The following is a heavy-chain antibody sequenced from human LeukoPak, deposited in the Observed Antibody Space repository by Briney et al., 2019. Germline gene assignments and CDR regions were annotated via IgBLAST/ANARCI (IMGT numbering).Heavy chain of an antibody. CDR2: IYTSGST. V-gene: IGHV4-4*07. CDR1: GGSISSYY. D-gene: IGHD3-22*01. CDR3: ARDAYYYDSSGFDY. Sequence: PSETLSLTCTVSGGSISSYYWSWIRQPAGKGLEWIGRIYTSGSTNYNPSLKSRVTMSVDTSKNQFSPKLSSVTAADTAVYYCARDAYYYDSSGFDYWGQGTLVTVSS. J-gene: IGHJ4*02.